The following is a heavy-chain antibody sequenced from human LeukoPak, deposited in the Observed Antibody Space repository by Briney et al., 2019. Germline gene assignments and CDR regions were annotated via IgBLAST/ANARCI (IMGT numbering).Heavy chain of an antibody. D-gene: IGHD1-1*01. V-gene: IGHV3-21*01. CDR1: GFTFSRYS. J-gene: IGHJ4*02. CDR3: AREELESFDY. Sequence: GSLRLSCAASGFTFSRYSMNWVRQAPGKGLEWVSSIGGSSSSIYYAGSVRGRFTISRDNAKNSLYLQMNSLRAEDTAVYYCAREELESFDYWGQGTLVTVSS. CDR2: IGGSSSSI.